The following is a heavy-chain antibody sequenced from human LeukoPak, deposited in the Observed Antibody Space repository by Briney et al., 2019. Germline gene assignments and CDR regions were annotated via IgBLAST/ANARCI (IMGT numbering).Heavy chain of an antibody. Sequence: SETLSLTCTVSGGSISSYYWSWIRQPPGKGLEWIGYIYYTGSTNYNPSLKSRVTISVDTSKNQFSLNLNSVTAADTAVYYCARHGTITMVRGRLRYSYMDVWGKGTTVTISS. D-gene: IGHD3-10*01. V-gene: IGHV4-59*01. CDR3: ARHGTITMVRGRLRYSYMDV. CDR2: IYYTGST. CDR1: GGSISSYY. J-gene: IGHJ6*03.